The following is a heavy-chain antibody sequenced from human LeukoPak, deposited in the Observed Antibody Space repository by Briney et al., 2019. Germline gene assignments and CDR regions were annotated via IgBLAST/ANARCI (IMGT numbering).Heavy chain of an antibody. V-gene: IGHV4-59*01. CDR3: ARDVTGPFDS. J-gene: IGHJ4*02. Sequence: SETLSLTCTVSGAPINGYYWSWIRQPPGKVLEWIGYIYYSGTTSYNPSLKGRVTMSVDTSKNQLSLQVSSVTTADTAVYYCARDVTGPFDSWGQGTLVTVSS. CDR1: GAPINGYY. CDR2: IYYSGTT.